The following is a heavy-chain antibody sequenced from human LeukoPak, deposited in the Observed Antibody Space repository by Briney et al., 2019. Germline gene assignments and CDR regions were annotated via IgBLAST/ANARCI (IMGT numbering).Heavy chain of an antibody. CDR1: GGSISSSSYY. V-gene: IGHV4-39*01. CDR3: ARGDTAMPAPPPWIDY. J-gene: IGHJ4*02. Sequence: PSETLSLTCTVSGGSISSSSYYWGWIRQPPGKGLEWIGSIYYSGSTYYNPSLKSRVTISVDTSKNQFSLKLSSVTAADTAVYYCARGDTAMPAPPPWIDYWGQGTLVTVSS. D-gene: IGHD5-18*01. CDR2: IYYSGST.